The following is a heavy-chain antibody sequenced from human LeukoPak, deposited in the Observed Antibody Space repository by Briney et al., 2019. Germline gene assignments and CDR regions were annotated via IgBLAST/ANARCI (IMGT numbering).Heavy chain of an antibody. CDR1: GGSISSSSYY. Sequence: SETLSLTCTVSGGSISSSSYYWGWIRQPPGKGLEWIGSIYYSGSTYYNPSLKSRVTISVDTSKNQFSLKLSSVTAADPAVYYCARRYSSSSPLDYWGQGTLVTVSS. CDR2: IYYSGST. J-gene: IGHJ4*02. V-gene: IGHV4-39*01. CDR3: ARRYSSSSPLDY. D-gene: IGHD6-6*01.